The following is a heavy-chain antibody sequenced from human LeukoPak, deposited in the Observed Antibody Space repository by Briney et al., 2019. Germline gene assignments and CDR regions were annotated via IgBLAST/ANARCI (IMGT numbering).Heavy chain of an antibody. CDR1: GGSISSSSYY. CDR2: IYYSGST. J-gene: IGHJ4*02. CDR3: ARVLITFGGVLFDY. D-gene: IGHD3-16*01. Sequence: SETLSLTCTVSGGSISSSSYYWGWIRQPPGKGLEWIGSIYYSGSTYYNPSLKSRVTISVDTSKNQFSLKLSSVTAADTAVYYCARVLITFGGVLFDYWGQGTLVTVSS. V-gene: IGHV4-39*07.